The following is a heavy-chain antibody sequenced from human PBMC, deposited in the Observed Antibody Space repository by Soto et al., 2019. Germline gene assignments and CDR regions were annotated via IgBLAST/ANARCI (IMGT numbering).Heavy chain of an antibody. CDR2: ISYDGSNK. CDR1: GFTFSSYA. CDR3: ARPLWRDAYNWGYFDL. D-gene: IGHD1-1*01. Sequence: QVQLVESGGGVVQPGRSLRLSCAASGFTFSSYAMHWVRQAPGKGLEWVAVISYDGSNKYYADSVKGRFTISRDNSKNTLYLQMKSLRAEDTAVYSCARPLWRDAYNWGYFDLWGRGPLVPVSS. J-gene: IGHJ2*01. V-gene: IGHV3-30-3*01.